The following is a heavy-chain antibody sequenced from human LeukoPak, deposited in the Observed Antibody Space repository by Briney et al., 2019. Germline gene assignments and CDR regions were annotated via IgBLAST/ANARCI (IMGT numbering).Heavy chain of an antibody. J-gene: IGHJ4*02. CDR2: IKVDGTEK. V-gene: IGHV3-7*03. CDR3: ARAGTYDTIAYYYDY. CDR1: GFTFSNYW. Sequence: GGSLRLSCAASGFTFSNYWMTWVRQAPGKGLEWVANIKVDGTEKHYVDSVMGRFTVSRDNAKNSLFLQMNNLRVEDTAVYFCARAGTYDTIAYYYDYWGQGTLVTVSA. D-gene: IGHD3-22*01.